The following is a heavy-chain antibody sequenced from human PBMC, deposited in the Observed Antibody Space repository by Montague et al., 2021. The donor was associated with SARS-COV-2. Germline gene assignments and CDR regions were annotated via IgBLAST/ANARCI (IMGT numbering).Heavy chain of an antibody. CDR3: ARAGTYYDILTGYAESGYFDY. V-gene: IGHV3-21*01. CDR2: ISSSSSYL. CDR1: GFTFSSYS. J-gene: IGHJ4*02. Sequence: SLRLSCAASGFTFSSYSMNWVRQAPGKGLEWVSSISSSSSYLYXXXSXXXRFXISRDNAKNSLYLQMNSLRAEDTAVYYCARAGTYYDILTGYAESGYFDYWGQGTLVTVSS. D-gene: IGHD3-9*01.